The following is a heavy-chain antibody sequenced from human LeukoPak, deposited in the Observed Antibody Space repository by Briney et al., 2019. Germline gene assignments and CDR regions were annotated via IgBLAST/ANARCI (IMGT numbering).Heavy chain of an antibody. D-gene: IGHD6-19*01. Sequence: SETLSLTCTVSGFSISSGGYHWIWIRQHPGKGLEWIGYIYYTASTYYNPSLKSRITMSVDTSKNQFFLKVNSVTAADTAVYYCARDEAGVLDYWGRGTLVTVFS. CDR2: IYYTAST. CDR1: GFSISSGGYH. V-gene: IGHV4-31*03. CDR3: ARDEAGVLDY. J-gene: IGHJ4*02.